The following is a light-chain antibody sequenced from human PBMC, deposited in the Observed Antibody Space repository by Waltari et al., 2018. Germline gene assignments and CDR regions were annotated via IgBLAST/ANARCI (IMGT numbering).Light chain of an antibody. J-gene: IGLJ3*02. CDR1: SSNIGRNS. Sequence: QSVLSQPPSASGTPGQRVTISCSGSSSNIGRNSVYWYQQLPGTAPKLLIYRNNQRPPGVPDRCSGSKSGTSASLAISGLQSEDEADYYCAAWDDSRSGGVFGGGTKLTVL. V-gene: IGLV1-47*01. CDR3: AAWDDSRSGGV. CDR2: RNN.